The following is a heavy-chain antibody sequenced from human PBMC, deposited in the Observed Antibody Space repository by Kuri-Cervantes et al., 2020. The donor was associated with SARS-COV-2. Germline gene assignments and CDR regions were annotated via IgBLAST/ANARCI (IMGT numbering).Heavy chain of an antibody. D-gene: IGHD2-2*01. CDR1: GYTFTSYD. J-gene: IGHJ6*02. CDR3: ARDGHIVVVQGMDV. CDR2: ISTYNGNT. V-gene: IGHV1-18*04. Sequence: ASVKVSCRASGYTFTSYDISWVRQAPGQGLEWMGWISTYNGNTNYAQKLQGRVTLTTDTSTSTAYMELRSLRSDDTAVYYCARDGHIVVVQGMDVWGQGTTVTVSS.